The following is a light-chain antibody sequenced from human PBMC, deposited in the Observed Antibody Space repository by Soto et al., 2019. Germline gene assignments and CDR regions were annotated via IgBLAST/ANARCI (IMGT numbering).Light chain of an antibody. Sequence: QSVLTQPASVSGSPGQSITISCTGTSSDVGDYNCVSWYQQHPGKAPKLIIYEVSNRPSGVSNHFSGSKSGNTASLTISGLQAEDEADYYCSSYTTSSTLWVFGGGTKVTVL. V-gene: IGLV2-14*01. CDR3: SSYTTSSTLWV. J-gene: IGLJ3*02. CDR2: EVS. CDR1: SSDVGDYNC.